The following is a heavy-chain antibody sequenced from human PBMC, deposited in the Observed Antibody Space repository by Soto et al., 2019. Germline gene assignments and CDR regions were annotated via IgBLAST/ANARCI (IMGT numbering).Heavy chain of an antibody. J-gene: IGHJ5*02. CDR3: AKFSVVIPKYNWFDP. CDR2: ISGSGGST. V-gene: IGHV3-23*01. Sequence: LRLSCAGSGVTLSSYAMSWVRQSPGKGLEWVSAISGSGGSTYYADSVKGRFTISRDNSKNTLYLQMNSLRAEDTAVYYCAKFSVVIPKYNWFDPWGQGTLVTVSS. CDR1: GVTLSSYA. D-gene: IGHD3-22*01.